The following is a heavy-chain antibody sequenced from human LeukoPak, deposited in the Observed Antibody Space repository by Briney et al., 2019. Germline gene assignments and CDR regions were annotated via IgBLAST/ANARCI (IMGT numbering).Heavy chain of an antibody. Sequence: SETLSLTCNVSSDSISSYCWSWIRQPAGEGLEWIGRIYVSGNTNYSPSLRSRVSMSLDTSKNQFYLKLTSVTAADTAVYYCARGDYYDRSGVAFDYWGQGTLVTVSS. D-gene: IGHD3-22*01. CDR1: SDSISSYC. CDR3: ARGDYYDRSGVAFDY. V-gene: IGHV4-4*07. CDR2: IYVSGNT. J-gene: IGHJ4*02.